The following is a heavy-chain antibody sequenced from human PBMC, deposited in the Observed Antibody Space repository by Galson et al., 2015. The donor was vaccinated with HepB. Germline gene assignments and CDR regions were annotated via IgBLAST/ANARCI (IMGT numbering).Heavy chain of an antibody. CDR3: ARGLEVVVPAASWDAFDI. CDR2: IWYDGSNK. V-gene: IGHV3-33*08. CDR1: GFTFSSYG. D-gene: IGHD2-2*01. J-gene: IGHJ3*02. Sequence: SLRLSCAASGFTFSSYGMHWVRQAPGRGLEWVAVIWYDGSNKYYADSVKGRFTISRDNSKNTLYLQMNSLRAEDTAVYYCARGLEVVVPAASWDAFDIWGQGTMVTVSS.